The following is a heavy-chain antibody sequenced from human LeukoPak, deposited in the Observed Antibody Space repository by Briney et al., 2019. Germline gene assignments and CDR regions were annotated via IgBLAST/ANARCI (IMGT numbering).Heavy chain of an antibody. J-gene: IGHJ4*02. CDR1: GYTFTNYG. CDR2: ISANNGET. Sequence: EASVMVSCKASGYTFTNYGISWVRQAPGQGLEWMAWISANNGETRYAQNLQGRLTMTTDTSTSTAYMELRSLRSDDTAVYYCARDPNGYGWGYYFDYWGQGTLVTVSS. CDR3: ARDPNGYGWGYYFDY. V-gene: IGHV1-18*04. D-gene: IGHD5-18*01.